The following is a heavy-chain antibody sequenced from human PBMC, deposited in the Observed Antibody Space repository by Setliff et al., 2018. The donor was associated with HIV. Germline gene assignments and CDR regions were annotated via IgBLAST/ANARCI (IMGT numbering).Heavy chain of an antibody. CDR1: GFTFISYA. CDR3: ASARIPTGGTSTSLDF. D-gene: IGHD1-1*01. J-gene: IGHJ4*02. CDR2: ISGSGGST. Sequence: GGSLRLSCAASGFTFISYAMSWVRQAPGKGLEWVSAISGSGGSTYYADSVKGRFTISRDNSKNTLYLQMNSLRAEDTAVYYCASARIPTGGTSTSLDFWGQGALVTVSS. V-gene: IGHV3-23*01.